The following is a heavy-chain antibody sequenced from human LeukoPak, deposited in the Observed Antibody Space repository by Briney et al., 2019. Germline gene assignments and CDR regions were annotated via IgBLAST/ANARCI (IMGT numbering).Heavy chain of an antibody. V-gene: IGHV4-34*01. CDR3: AREGIAAAGTPDY. D-gene: IGHD6-13*01. J-gene: IGHJ4*02. CDR1: GGSFSGYY. Sequence: PSETLSLTCAVYGGSFSGYYWSWIRQPPGKGLEWIEEINHSGSTNYNPSLKSRVTISVDTSKNQFSLKLSSVTAADTAVYYCAREGIAAAGTPDYWGQGTLVTVSS. CDR2: INHSGST.